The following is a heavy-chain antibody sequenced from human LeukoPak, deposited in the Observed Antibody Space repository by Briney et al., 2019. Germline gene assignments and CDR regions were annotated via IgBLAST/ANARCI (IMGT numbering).Heavy chain of an antibody. Sequence: GGSLRLSCSASGFTFNSYVMHWVRQAPGKGLEYVSAISSNGGSTYYADSVKGRFTISRDNSKNTLYLQMSSLRGEDTAVYYCGKVAGNWIPDYWGQGTLVTSST. D-gene: IGHD1-1*01. CDR3: GKVAGNWIPDY. CDR2: ISSNGGST. J-gene: IGHJ4*02. V-gene: IGHV3-64D*09. CDR1: GFTFNSYV.